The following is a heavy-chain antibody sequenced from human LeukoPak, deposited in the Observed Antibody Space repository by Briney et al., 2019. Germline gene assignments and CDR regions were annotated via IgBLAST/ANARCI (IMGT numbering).Heavy chain of an antibody. Sequence: SETLSLTCTVSGDSISNSYYYWGWIRQPPVKGLEWIANIYYSGSTYYNPSLKSRVTISVDTSKNQFSLKLSSVTAADTAVYYCARGSSGWFNWFDPWGQGTLVTVSS. J-gene: IGHJ5*02. V-gene: IGHV4-39*07. D-gene: IGHD6-19*01. CDR2: IYYSGST. CDR1: GDSISNSYYY. CDR3: ARGSSGWFNWFDP.